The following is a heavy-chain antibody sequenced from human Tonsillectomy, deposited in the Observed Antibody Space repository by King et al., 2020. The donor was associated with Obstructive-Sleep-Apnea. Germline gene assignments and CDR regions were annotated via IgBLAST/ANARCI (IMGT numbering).Heavy chain of an antibody. V-gene: IGHV3-20*01. CDR3: ASDPDGAAAGTGWYFDY. J-gene: IGHJ4*02. D-gene: IGHD6-13*01. CDR1: GFTFDDYG. Sequence: VQLVESGGGVVRPGGSLRLSCAASGFTFDDYGMSWVRQAPGKGLEWVSGINWNGGSTGYADSVKGRFTISRDNAKNSLYLQMNSLRAEDTALYHCASDPDGAAAGTGWYFDYWGRGTLVTVSS. CDR2: INWNGGST.